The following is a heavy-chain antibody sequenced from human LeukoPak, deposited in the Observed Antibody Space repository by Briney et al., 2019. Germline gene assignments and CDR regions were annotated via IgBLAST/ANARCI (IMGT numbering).Heavy chain of an antibody. CDR2: IKSKTDGGTT. D-gene: IGHD2-15*01. CDR3: TTEDIVVVVAGDWFDP. CDR1: GFTFSNAW. V-gene: IGHV3-15*01. Sequence: GGSLRLSCAASGFTFSNAWMSWVRQAPGKGLEWVGRIKSKTDGGTTDYAAPVKGRFTISRDDSKNTLYLQMNSLKTEDTAVYYCTTEDIVVVVAGDWFDPWGQGTLVTVSS. J-gene: IGHJ5*02.